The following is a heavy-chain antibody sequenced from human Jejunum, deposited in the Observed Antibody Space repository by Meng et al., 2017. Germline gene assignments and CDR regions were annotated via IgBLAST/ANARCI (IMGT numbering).Heavy chain of an antibody. CDR1: GFTFSSYE. D-gene: IGHD5-12*01. V-gene: IGHV3-48*03. Sequence: GESLKISCAASGFTFSSYEMNWVRQAPGKGLEWVSYISSSGTTRNYADSVKGRFTISRDNAENSLFLQMNSLRAEDTAVYYCAREATTLPDYWGQGTRVTVSS. CDR3: AREATTLPDY. J-gene: IGHJ4*02. CDR2: ISSSGTTR.